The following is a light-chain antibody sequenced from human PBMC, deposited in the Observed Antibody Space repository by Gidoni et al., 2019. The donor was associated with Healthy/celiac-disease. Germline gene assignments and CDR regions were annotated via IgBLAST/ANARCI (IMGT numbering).Light chain of an antibody. CDR2: AAS. CDR3: QQSYSTLLVT. J-gene: IGKJ3*01. Sequence: DIKMTQSPSSLSASVGDRVTITCRASQSISSYLNWYQQKPGQAPKLLIDAASSLQRGVPSRFSGRGSGTDFKLTISSLQPEDFATYYWQQSYSTLLVTFGPGTKVDIK. V-gene: IGKV1-39*01. CDR1: QSISSY.